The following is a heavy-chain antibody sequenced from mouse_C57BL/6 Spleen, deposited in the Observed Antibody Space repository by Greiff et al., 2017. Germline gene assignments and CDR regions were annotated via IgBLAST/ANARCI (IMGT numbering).Heavy chain of an antibody. CDR1: GFTFSSYA. J-gene: IGHJ2*01. Sequence: EVQLVESGGGLVKPGGSLKLSCAASGFTFSSYAMSWVRQTPEQRLEWVATISAGGSYTYYPHNVKGRFTISRDNANNNPYLQMSNLKSEDTAMYYCAREQGYRNYQYYFDYWGQGTTLTVSS. CDR3: AREQGYRNYQYYFDY. V-gene: IGHV5-4*01. D-gene: IGHD2-5*01. CDR2: ISAGGSYT.